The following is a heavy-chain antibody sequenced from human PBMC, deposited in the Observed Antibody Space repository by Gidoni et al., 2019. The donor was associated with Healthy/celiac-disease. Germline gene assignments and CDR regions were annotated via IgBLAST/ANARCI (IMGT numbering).Heavy chain of an antibody. J-gene: IGHJ6*02. CDR1: AGSFSGYY. Sequence: QVQLQQLGAGLLMPSETLSPTCAVYAGSFSGYYWSWIRPPPGKGLEWIGEFNHSGSTNYNPSLKSRVTISVDTCKNQFSLRLSSVTAADTAVYYCARGPYYDFWSGYYGMDVWGQGTTVTVSS. CDR2: FNHSGST. V-gene: IGHV4-34*01. CDR3: ARGPYYDFWSGYYGMDV. D-gene: IGHD3-3*01.